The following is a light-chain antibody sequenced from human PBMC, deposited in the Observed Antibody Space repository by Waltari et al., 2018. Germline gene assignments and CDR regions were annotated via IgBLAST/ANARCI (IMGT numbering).Light chain of an antibody. CDR1: SSDCGSYIL. J-gene: IGLJ3*02. Sequence: SALTQPASVSGSPGQSITISCPGTSSDCGSYILVSWYPQHPGKAHQLMIYEGSKRLSGVSNRFSGSKSGNTASLTISGLQAEDEADYYCCSYAGNNRRVFGGGTKLTVL. CDR3: CSYAGNNRRV. CDR2: EGS. V-gene: IGLV2-23*01.